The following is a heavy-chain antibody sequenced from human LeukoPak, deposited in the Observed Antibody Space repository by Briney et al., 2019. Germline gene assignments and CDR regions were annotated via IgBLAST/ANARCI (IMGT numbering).Heavy chain of an antibody. J-gene: IGHJ6*04. CDR2: IKEDGSEK. Sequence: GGSLRLSCAASGFIFSSYWMSCVRQAPGKGLEWVANIKEDGSEKYYVDSMKGRFTISRDNAKNSLYLQTNSLRAEDTAVYYCARRALRYCSSTSCPAQYYGVDVWGKGTTVTVSS. V-gene: IGHV3-7*03. CDR3: ARRALRYCSSTSCPAQYYGVDV. CDR1: GFIFSSYW. D-gene: IGHD2-2*01.